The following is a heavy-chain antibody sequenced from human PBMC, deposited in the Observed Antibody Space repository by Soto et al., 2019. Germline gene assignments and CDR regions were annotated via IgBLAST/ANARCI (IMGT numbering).Heavy chain of an antibody. Sequence: QLQLQESGSGLVKPSQTLSLTCAVSGGSISSSSYSWTWIRQPPGKGLEWIGYIWHSGSTYYSPSLKSRVTISLDRSKNQFSLNLTSVTAADTAVYYCARGRADCSGDRCYFPFYYSYGMDVWGQGATVTVSS. D-gene: IGHD2-15*01. V-gene: IGHV4-30-2*01. J-gene: IGHJ6*02. CDR2: IWHSGST. CDR1: GGSISSSSYS. CDR3: ARGRADCSGDRCYFPFYYSYGMDV.